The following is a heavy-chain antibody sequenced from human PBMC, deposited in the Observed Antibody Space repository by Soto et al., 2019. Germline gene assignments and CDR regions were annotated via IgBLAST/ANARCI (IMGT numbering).Heavy chain of an antibody. CDR1: GFNFENFT. D-gene: IGHD7-27*01. J-gene: IGHJ4*02. CDR2: ISNGGVIT. Sequence: EVRLLESGGVLVQPGGSLRLSCAASGFNFENFTMNWVHQVPGRGLEWISAISNGGVITLYADSVKGRFTISRDDFLSTLYLEMNSLTAEDTALYYCAKHLGIHNAGGLDYWGRGTLVTVSS. CDR3: AKHLGIHNAGGLDY. V-gene: IGHV3-23*01.